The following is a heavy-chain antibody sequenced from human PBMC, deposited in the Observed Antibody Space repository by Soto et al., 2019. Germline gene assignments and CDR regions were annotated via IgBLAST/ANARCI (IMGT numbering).Heavy chain of an antibody. V-gene: IGHV4-4*07. Sequence: SETLSLTCTVSGGSISSYYWSWIRQPAGKGLEWIGRIYTSGSTNYNPSLKSRVTISVDTSKSQFSLNLRSVTAADAAVYYCESPRQGNYDFLSGYYALDYWGPGTLVTVSS. J-gene: IGHJ4*02. CDR2: IYTSGST. CDR1: GGSISSYY. D-gene: IGHD3-3*01. CDR3: ESPRQGNYDFLSGYYALDY.